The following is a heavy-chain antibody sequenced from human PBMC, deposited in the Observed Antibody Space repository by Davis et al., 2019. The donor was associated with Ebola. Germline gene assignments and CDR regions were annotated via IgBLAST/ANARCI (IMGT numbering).Heavy chain of an antibody. D-gene: IGHD3-9*01. CDR2: ISYDGSNK. J-gene: IGHJ4*02. V-gene: IGHV3-30-3*02. CDR1: GFTFSSYA. CDR3: ANDYYDRYDVLWTYDLFPFDY. Sequence: GGSLRLSCAASGFTFSSYAMHWVRQAPGKGLEWVAVISYDGSNKYYADSVKGRFTISRDNSKNTLYLQMNSLRAEDTAVYYCANDYYDRYDVLWTYDLFPFDYWGQGALVTVSS.